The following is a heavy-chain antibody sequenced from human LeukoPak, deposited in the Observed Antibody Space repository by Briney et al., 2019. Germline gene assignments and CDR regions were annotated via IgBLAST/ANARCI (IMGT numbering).Heavy chain of an antibody. CDR2: IRYDGSNK. CDR3: AKSGGTSSSGLGY. Sequence: QAGGSLRLSCAASGFTFSSYGMHWVRQAPGKGLEWVAFIRYDGSNKYYADSVKGRFTISRDNSKNTLYLQMNSLRAEDTAVYYCAKSGGTSSSGLGYWGQGTLVTVSS. J-gene: IGHJ4*02. CDR1: GFTFSSYG. D-gene: IGHD6-13*01. V-gene: IGHV3-30*02.